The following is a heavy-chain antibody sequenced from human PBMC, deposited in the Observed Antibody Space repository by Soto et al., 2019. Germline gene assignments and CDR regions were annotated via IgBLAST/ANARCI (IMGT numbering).Heavy chain of an antibody. Sequence: QVQLQESGPGLVKPSETLSLTCTVSGGSMTYYYWNWVRQTPGKGLECIAYMYYTGTPNYSPSLKIRVTISVDTSKNQFSQKLASVSAAEAAGYYWARGSPTAGHYLCYMAVLGKGTAVSVSS. CDR1: GGSMTYYY. J-gene: IGHJ6*03. CDR2: MYYTGTP. V-gene: IGHV4-59*01. CDR3: ARGSPTAGHYLCYMAV. D-gene: IGHD6-6*01.